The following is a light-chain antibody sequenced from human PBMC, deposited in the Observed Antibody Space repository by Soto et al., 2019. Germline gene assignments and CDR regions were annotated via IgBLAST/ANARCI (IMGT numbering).Light chain of an antibody. Sequence: EMTQSPSSLSASVGDTVTITCRASQSISSFLNWYQQKPGKPPKLLIYAASSLHSGVPSRFSGSGSGTEFTLTISSLQPEDFATYYCQQSYSTPRTFGQGTRLEIK. J-gene: IGKJ5*01. CDR2: AAS. V-gene: IGKV1-39*01. CDR3: QQSYSTPRT. CDR1: QSISSF.